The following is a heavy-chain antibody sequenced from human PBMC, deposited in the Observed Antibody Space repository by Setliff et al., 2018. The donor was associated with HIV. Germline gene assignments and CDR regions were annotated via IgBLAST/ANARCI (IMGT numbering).Heavy chain of an antibody. CDR2: FDPEDGPDDGQT. V-gene: IGHV1-24*01. CDR1: GSSLTELS. Sequence: ASVKVSCKVSGSSLTELSIHWVRQTPGKGLQWMGGFDPEDGPDDGQTIYARKFQGRVTMTEDTSTDTAYMVLARLTSEDTAIYFCARSFPYYYESSGLYAMDVWGQGTTVTVSS. J-gene: IGHJ6*02. CDR3: ARSFPYYYESSGLYAMDV. D-gene: IGHD3-22*01.